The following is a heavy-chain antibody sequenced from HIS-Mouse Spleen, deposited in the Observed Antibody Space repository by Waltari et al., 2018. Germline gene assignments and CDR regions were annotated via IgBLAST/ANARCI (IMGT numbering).Heavy chain of an antibody. D-gene: IGHD4-4*01. CDR2: MNPNSGNT. CDR1: GYTFTSYD. V-gene: IGHV1-8*01. J-gene: IGHJ4*02. Sequence: QVQLVQSGAEVKKNGASVKVSCQSSGYTFTSYDINWVRQATGQGLEWMGWMNPNSGNTGYAQKFQGRVTMTRNTSISTAYMELSSLRSEDTAVYYCARGHDYSNYFDYWGQGTLVTVSS. CDR3: ARGHDYSNYFDY.